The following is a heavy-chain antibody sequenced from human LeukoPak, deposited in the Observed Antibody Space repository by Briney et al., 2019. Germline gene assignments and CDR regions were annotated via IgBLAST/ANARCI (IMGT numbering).Heavy chain of an antibody. D-gene: IGHD2-2*01. CDR3: AKDPDIVVVPAAPKSGYFDY. Sequence: GGSLRLSCAASGFTFSSYGMHWVRQAPGKGLEWVAFIRYDGSNKYYADPVKGRFTISRDNSKNTLYLQMNSLRAEDTAVYYCAKDPDIVVVPAAPKSGYFDYWGQGTLVTVSS. CDR2: IRYDGSNK. V-gene: IGHV3-30*02. J-gene: IGHJ4*02. CDR1: GFTFSSYG.